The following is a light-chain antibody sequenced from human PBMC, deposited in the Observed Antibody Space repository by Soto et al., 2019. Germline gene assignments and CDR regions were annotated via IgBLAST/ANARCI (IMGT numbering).Light chain of an antibody. Sequence: DLQMTQSPSTLPASVGDRVTITCRASQSISSYLNWYQQKPGKAPKLLIYAASSLQSGVPSRFSGSGSGTDFTLTISSLQPEDFATYYCQQSYSIFMYTFGQGTRLEIK. CDR1: QSISSY. CDR2: AAS. V-gene: IGKV1-39*01. J-gene: IGKJ5*01. CDR3: QQSYSIFMYT.